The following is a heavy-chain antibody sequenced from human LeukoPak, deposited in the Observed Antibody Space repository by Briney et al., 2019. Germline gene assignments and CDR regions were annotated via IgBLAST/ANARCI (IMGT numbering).Heavy chain of an antibody. CDR3: ARDPNRLADYGGDYFDH. D-gene: IGHD4-23*01. CDR1: GFTFSSFS. V-gene: IGHV3-30*04. Sequence: GGSLTPSCVASGFTFSSFSMHWVRQAPGNGLEWVAVISHDGSHKSYADSVRGRFTISRDNSKNTLSLQMNTLRPEDTALFYCARDPNRLADYGGDYFDHWGQGTLVTVSS. J-gene: IGHJ4*02. CDR2: ISHDGSHK.